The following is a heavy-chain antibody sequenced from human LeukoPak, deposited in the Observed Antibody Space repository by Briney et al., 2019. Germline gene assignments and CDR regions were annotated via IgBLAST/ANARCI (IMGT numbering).Heavy chain of an antibody. CDR2: INHSGST. Sequence: SETLSLTCAVYGGSFSGYYWSWIRQPPGKGLEWIGEINHSGSTNYNPSLKSRVTISVDTSKNQFPLKLSSVTAADTAVYYCARTGLWFGELSYAFDIWGQGTMVTVSS. D-gene: IGHD3-10*01. V-gene: IGHV4-34*01. CDR3: ARTGLWFGELSYAFDI. CDR1: GGSFSGYY. J-gene: IGHJ3*02.